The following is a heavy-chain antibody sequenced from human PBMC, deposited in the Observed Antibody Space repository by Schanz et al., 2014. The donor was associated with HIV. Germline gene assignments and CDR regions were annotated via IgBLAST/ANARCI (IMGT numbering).Heavy chain of an antibody. CDR1: GFTFSTND. V-gene: IGHV3-30*03. J-gene: IGHJ6*02. Sequence: VQLVESGGGLVQPGGSLRLSCAASGFTFSTNDMHWVRQLPGKGLEWVAVISHNGNNDYYAESVKGRFTISRDNSKNTLYLQMNSLRAEDTAVYYCAREREESIAYYYYGMDVWGQGTAVTVSS. CDR3: AREREESIAYYYYGMDV. CDR2: ISHNGNND. D-gene: IGHD1-26*01.